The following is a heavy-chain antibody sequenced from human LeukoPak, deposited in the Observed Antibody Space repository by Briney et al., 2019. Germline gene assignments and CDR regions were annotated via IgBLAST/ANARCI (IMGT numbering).Heavy chain of an antibody. V-gene: IGHV4-39*01. J-gene: IGHJ6*03. D-gene: IGHD1-26*01. CDR2: IYYSGST. CDR1: GGSISSSSYY. Sequence: PSETLSLTCTVSGGSISSSSYYWGWIRQPPGKGLEWIGSIYYSGSTYYNPSLKSRVTISVDTSKNQFSLKLSSVTAADTAVYYCARLSDRGSEKGYYYYYMDVWGKGTTVTISS. CDR3: ARLSDRGSEKGYYYYYMDV.